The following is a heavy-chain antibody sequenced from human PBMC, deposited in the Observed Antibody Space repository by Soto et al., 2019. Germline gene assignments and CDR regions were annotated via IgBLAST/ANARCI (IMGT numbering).Heavy chain of an antibody. CDR1: GGTFSSYA. D-gene: IGHD3-3*01. CDR2: IIPIFGTA. J-gene: IGHJ4*02. V-gene: IGHV1-69*01. CDR3: VRTMYYDFWSGYSILAY. Sequence: QVQLVQSGAEVKKPGSSVKVSCKASGGTFSSYAISWVRQAPGQGLEWMGGIIPIFGTANYAQKFQGRVTITADESTSTAYMELSSLRSEDTAVYYCVRTMYYDFWSGYSILAYWGQGTLVTVSS.